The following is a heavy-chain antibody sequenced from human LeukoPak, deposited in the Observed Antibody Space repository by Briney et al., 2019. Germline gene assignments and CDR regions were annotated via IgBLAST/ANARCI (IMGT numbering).Heavy chain of an antibody. CDR1: GYTFTGYY. Sequence: ASVKVSCKASGYTFTGYYMHWVRQAPGQGLEWMGWINPNSGGTNYAQKFQGRVTMTRDMSISTASMELTSLRSDDTAVYYCARAGYSSSLHYSYMDVWGKGTTVTVS. CDR2: INPNSGGT. J-gene: IGHJ6*03. V-gene: IGHV1-2*02. D-gene: IGHD6-13*01. CDR3: ARAGYSSSLHYSYMDV.